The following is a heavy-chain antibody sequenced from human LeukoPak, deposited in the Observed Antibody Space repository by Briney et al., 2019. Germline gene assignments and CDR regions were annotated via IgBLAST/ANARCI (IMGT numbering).Heavy chain of an antibody. V-gene: IGHV3-9*01. Sequence: GGSLRLFCAASGFTFDDYAMHWVRQAPGKGLEWVSGISWNSGSIGYGDSVQGRFTTSRDNGKNSLYLQMNSMRAKDTALYYCAKEEAVAGIRWFDAWGQGTLVTVSS. CDR3: AKEEAVAGIRWFDA. J-gene: IGHJ5*02. CDR2: ISWNSGSI. D-gene: IGHD6-19*01. CDR1: GFTFDDYA.